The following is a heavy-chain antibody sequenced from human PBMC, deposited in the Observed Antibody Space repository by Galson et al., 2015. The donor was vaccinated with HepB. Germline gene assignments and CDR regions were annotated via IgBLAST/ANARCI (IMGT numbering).Heavy chain of an antibody. V-gene: IGHV3-30*18. CDR3: AKAPGSGSSHFDY. J-gene: IGHJ4*02. CDR1: GFTFSSYG. Sequence: SLRLSCAASGFTFSSYGMHWVRQAPGKGLEWVAVISYDGSNKYYADSVKGRFTISRDNSKNTLYLQMNSLRAEDTAVYYCAKAPGSGSSHFDYWGQGTLVTVSS. CDR2: ISYDGSNK. D-gene: IGHD1-26*01.